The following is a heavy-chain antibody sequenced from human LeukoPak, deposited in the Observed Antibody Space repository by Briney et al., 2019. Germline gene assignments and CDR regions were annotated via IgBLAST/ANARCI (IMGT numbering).Heavy chain of an antibody. CDR2: IYYSGST. V-gene: IGHV4-39*07. D-gene: IGHD3-9*01. CDR1: GGSIRSTSYY. CDR3: ARGIPISIGRYYMDV. Sequence: SETLSLTCTVSGGSIRSTSYYWGWIRQPPGKGLEWIGSIYYSGSTYYNPSLKSRVTISVDTSKNQFSLKLSSVTAADTAVYFCARGIPISIGRYYMDVWGKGTTVTVSS. J-gene: IGHJ6*03.